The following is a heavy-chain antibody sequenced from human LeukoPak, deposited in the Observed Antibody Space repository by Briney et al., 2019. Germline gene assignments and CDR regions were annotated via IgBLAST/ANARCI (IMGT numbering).Heavy chain of an antibody. J-gene: IGHJ4*02. CDR3: AGDVRWHSSGWDRPLFDY. CDR2: IRVYNGNT. Sequence: ASVKVSCKASGYTFTSYGINWVRQAPGQGLEWMGWIRVYNGNTNYAQKLQGRVTMTTDTSTTTAYMELRSLRSDDTAMYYCAGDVRWHSSGWDRPLFDYWGQGTLVTVSS. CDR1: GYTFTSYG. V-gene: IGHV1-18*01. D-gene: IGHD6-19*01.